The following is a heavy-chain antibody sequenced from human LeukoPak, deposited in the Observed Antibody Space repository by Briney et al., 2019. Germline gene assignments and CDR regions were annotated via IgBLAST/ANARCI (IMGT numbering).Heavy chain of an antibody. J-gene: IGHJ4*02. CDR2: ISYDGSNK. Sequence: TGGSLRLSCAASGFTFSSYGLHWVRQAPDKGLEWVAFISYDGSNKFYGDSVKGRFTISRDNTKNTLYLQMNSLRTEDTAVYYCAKDLFYYDKGGFDYWGQGTLVTVSS. CDR1: GFTFSSYG. D-gene: IGHD3-22*01. CDR3: AKDLFYYDKGGFDY. V-gene: IGHV3-30*18.